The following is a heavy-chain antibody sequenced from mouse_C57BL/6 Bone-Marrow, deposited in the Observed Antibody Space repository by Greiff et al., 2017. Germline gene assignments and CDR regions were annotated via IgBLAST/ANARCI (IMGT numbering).Heavy chain of an antibody. CDR2: INPGSGGT. V-gene: IGHV1-54*01. CDR3: ARRGIYYDYDEAY. D-gene: IGHD2-4*01. Sequence: QVQLQQSGAELVRPGTSVKVSCKASGYAFTNYLIEWVKQRPGQGLEWIGVINPGSGGTNYNEKFKGKATLTADKSSSTAYMQLSSLTSEDSAVYFCARRGIYYDYDEAYWGQGTTLTGSS. J-gene: IGHJ2*01. CDR1: GYAFTNYL.